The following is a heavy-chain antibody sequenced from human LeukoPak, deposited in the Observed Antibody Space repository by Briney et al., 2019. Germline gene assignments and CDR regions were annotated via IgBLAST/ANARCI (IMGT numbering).Heavy chain of an antibody. J-gene: IGHJ6*02. CDR3: ARVDIVVVPAAIEVDYYYYYGMDV. D-gene: IGHD2-2*01. CDR1: GFTFSGYV. Sequence: GGSLRLSCSGSGFTFSGYVMIWVRQAPGKGLEWVANLKQDGSEKYYVDSVKGRFTISRDNAKNSLYLQMNSLRAEDTAVYYCARVDIVVVPAAIEVDYYYYYGMDVWGQGTTVTVSS. V-gene: IGHV3-7*01. CDR2: LKQDGSEK.